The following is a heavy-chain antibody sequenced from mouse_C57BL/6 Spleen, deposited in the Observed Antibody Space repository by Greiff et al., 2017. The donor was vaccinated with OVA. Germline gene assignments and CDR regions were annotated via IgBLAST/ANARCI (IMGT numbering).Heavy chain of an antibody. J-gene: IGHJ4*01. CDR3: TYGYPHARDY. D-gene: IGHD2-2*01. Sequence: VQLKQSGAELVRPGASVKLSCTASGFTIKDDYMHWVKQRPEQGLEWIGWIDPENGDTEYASKFQGKATITADTSSNTAYLQLSSLTSEDTAVYYCTYGYPHARDYWGQGTSVTVSS. CDR1: GFTIKDDY. CDR2: IDPENGDT. V-gene: IGHV14-4*01.